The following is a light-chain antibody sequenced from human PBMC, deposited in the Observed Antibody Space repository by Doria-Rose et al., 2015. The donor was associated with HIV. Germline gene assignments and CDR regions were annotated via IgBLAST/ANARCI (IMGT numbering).Light chain of an antibody. J-gene: IGKJ4*01. CDR2: AAW. Sequence: DIQMTQSPSSLSASVGDRVTITCRASQGIDNSLAWYQQKPGRAPNLLLYAAWRWEGGAPPGCGGMGSGRNSPLPTSCRQQKDLAIYYCQNYYTPPATFGGGTKVEIK. CDR1: QGIDNS. CDR3: QNYYTPPAT. V-gene: IGKV1-NL1*01.